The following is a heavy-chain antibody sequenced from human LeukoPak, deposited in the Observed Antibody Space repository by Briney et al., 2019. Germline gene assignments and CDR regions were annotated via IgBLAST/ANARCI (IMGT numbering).Heavy chain of an antibody. CDR3: ARDYYYDSSGSPFDY. Sequence: GGSLRLSCAASGFTFSSYGMHWVRQAPGKGLEWVAVIWYDGSNKYYADSVKGRFTISRDNSKNTLYLQMNSLRAEDTAVYYCARDYYYDSSGSPFDYRGQGTLVTVSS. CDR1: GFTFSSYG. CDR2: IWYDGSNK. J-gene: IGHJ4*02. D-gene: IGHD3-22*01. V-gene: IGHV3-33*01.